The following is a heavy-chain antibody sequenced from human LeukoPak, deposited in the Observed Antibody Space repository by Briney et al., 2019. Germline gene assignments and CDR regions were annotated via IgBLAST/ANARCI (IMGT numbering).Heavy chain of an antibody. J-gene: IGHJ4*02. V-gene: IGHV3-74*01. CDR2: INPDGSSS. D-gene: IGHD1-1*01. Sequence: GGSLRLSCAASGFTFSNYWMHWVRQAPGKGLEWVSRINPDGSSSNYADSVKGRFTMSRDNAKSMVYLQMDGLRAEDTAVYYCAKTTGGWPRFFDHWGQGTLVAVSS. CDR1: GFTFSNYW. CDR3: AKTTGGWPRFFDH.